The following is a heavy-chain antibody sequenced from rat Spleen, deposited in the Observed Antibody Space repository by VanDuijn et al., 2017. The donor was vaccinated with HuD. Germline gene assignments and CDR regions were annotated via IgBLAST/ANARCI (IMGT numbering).Heavy chain of an antibody. CDR1: GFTFSSFP. CDR2: ISTSGVCT. D-gene: IGHD1-1*01. Sequence: EVQLVESGGGSVQPGRSMKLSCATSGFTFSSFPMAWVRQTPTKGLEWVASISTSGVCTYYRDSVKGRFTFSRDNAKSNLYLQMNSLRSEDTATYYCTRGGYYRYWGQGVMVTVSS. V-gene: IGHV5-46*01. CDR3: TRGGYYRY. J-gene: IGHJ2*01.